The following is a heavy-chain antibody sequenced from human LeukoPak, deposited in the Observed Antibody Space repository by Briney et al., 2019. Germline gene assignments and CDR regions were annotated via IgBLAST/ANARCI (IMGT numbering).Heavy chain of an antibody. J-gene: IGHJ4*02. Sequence: SVKVSCKASGGTFSRYAISWVRQAPGQGLEWMGGIIPIFGTANYAQKFQGRITITADDSTSTAYMELSSLRSEDTAVYYCATSGSFIMAGYFDYWGQGTLVTVSS. CDR2: IIPIFGTA. CDR1: GGTFSRYA. D-gene: IGHD3-10*01. CDR3: ATSGSFIMAGYFDY. V-gene: IGHV1-69*13.